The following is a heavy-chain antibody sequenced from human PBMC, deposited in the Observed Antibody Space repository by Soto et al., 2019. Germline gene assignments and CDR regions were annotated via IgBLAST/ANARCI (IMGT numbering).Heavy chain of an antibody. CDR2: IYYSGST. J-gene: IGHJ4*02. CDR1: GGSISSGGYY. D-gene: IGHD5-18*01. V-gene: IGHV4-31*03. Sequence: SETLSLTCTVSGGSISSGGYYWSWIRQHPGKGLEWIGYIYYSGSTYYNPSLKSRVTISVDTSKNQFSLKLSPVTAADTAVYYCARSGYSYGPNPLLYWGQGTLIT. CDR3: ARSGYSYGPNPLLY.